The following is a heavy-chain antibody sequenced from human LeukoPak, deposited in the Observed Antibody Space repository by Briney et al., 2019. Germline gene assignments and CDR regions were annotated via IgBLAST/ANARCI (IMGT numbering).Heavy chain of an antibody. CDR2: FTGSGDL. D-gene: IGHD6-13*01. J-gene: IGHJ4*02. CDR3: ARWYSSSWSSDTDFDY. Sequence: AGGSLRLSCAASGFTFSSYAMSWVRQAPGKGLDWVSGFTGSGDLYYADSVKGRFTISRDNAKNSLYLQMNSLRAEDTAVYYCARWYSSSWSSDTDFDYWGQGTLVTVSS. V-gene: IGHV3-23*01. CDR1: GFTFSSYA.